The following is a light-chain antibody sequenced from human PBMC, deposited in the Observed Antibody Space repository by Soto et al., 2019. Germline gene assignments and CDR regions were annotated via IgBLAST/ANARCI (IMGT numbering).Light chain of an antibody. CDR1: SSYVGGYDY. J-gene: IGLJ3*02. CDR2: EVT. CDR3: TSYTRSTTVV. Sequence: QSVLTQPASVSGSPGQSITISCTGTSSYVGGYDYVSWYQQHPGVAPKLIIYEVTHRPSGVSNRFSGSKSGDTASLTISGLQAEDESHYYCTSYTRSTTVVFGGGTKLTVL. V-gene: IGLV2-14*01.